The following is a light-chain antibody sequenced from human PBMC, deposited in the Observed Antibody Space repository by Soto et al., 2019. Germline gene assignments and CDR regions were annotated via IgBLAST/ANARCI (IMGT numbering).Light chain of an antibody. CDR2: EVS. CDR3: SSYTRDSTVV. J-gene: IGLJ2*01. CDR1: SSDVGAYNY. Sequence: QSALTQPASVSGSPGQSITISCTGTSSDVGAYNYVSWYQQHPGKAPKLMIYEVSNRPSGVSDRFSASKSGNTASLTISGLQAEDEGDYYCSSYTRDSTVVFGGGTKLTVL. V-gene: IGLV2-14*01.